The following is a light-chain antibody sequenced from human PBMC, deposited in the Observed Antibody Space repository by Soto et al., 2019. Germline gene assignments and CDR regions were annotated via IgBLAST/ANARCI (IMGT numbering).Light chain of an antibody. J-gene: IGKJ1*01. V-gene: IGKV3-20*01. CDR2: DTP. CDR1: QSVRDRY. Sequence: EIVLTQSPGTLSLSPGERATLSCRASQSVRDRYLAWYQQKPGQAPGLLIYDTPTRATGVPDSFGGSGSGTDFALTISRGEPEDVAIYFCQQYGSSPGTFGQGTRVEI. CDR3: QQYGSSPGT.